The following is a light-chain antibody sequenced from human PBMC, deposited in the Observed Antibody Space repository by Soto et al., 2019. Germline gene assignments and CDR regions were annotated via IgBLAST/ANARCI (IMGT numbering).Light chain of an antibody. CDR3: QQRGTGPRWT. CDR1: QSISSY. J-gene: IGKJ1*01. V-gene: IGKV3-11*01. Sequence: ESVLTQSPATLSLPPEERATPSCRASQSISSYFAWNQQKPCQPPRLLIYDTSTRATGIPARFSGSGSGTDVTLTISSLEPEDLAVYCCQQRGTGPRWTVGQGTKVEIK. CDR2: DTS.